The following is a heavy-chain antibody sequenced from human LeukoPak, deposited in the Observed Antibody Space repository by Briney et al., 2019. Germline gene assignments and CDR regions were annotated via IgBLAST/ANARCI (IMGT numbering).Heavy chain of an antibody. D-gene: IGHD5-24*01. CDR2: ISSGSGYI. CDR3: ARDYQLGRAWFDP. CDR1: RFTFSSYS. V-gene: IGHV3-21*01. Sequence: GGSLRLSCAASRFTFSSYSMSWVRQAPGKGLEWVSSISSGSGYIYYADSVKGRFTISRDNAKNSLYLQVNSLRAEDTAVYYCARDYQLGRAWFDPWGHGTLVTVSS. J-gene: IGHJ5*02.